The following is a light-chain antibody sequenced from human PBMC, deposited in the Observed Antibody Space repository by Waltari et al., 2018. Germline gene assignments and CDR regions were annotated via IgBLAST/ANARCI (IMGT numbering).Light chain of an antibody. CDR2: WAS. V-gene: IGKV4-1*01. Sequence: DIVMTQSPDSLAVSLGERTTINCKSSPSVFFSSNNKSYLTWYQQKPGQPPKLLIYWASTRESGVPDRFSGSGSGADFTLTISSLQAEDVAVYYCQQYYSIPYTFGQGTKLEIK. CDR3: QQYYSIPYT. J-gene: IGKJ2*01. CDR1: PSVFFSSNNKSY.